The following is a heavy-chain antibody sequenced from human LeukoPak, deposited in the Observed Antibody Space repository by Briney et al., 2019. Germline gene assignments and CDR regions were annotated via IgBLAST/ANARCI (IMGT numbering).Heavy chain of an antibody. Sequence: SVKVSCKASGGTFSSYAISWVRQAPGQGLEWMGGIIPIFGTANYAQKFQGRVTMTRDMSTSTVYMELSSLRSEDTAVYYCARGEELHSDAFDIWGQGTMVTVSS. J-gene: IGHJ3*02. D-gene: IGHD1-26*01. CDR1: GGTFSSYA. V-gene: IGHV1-69*05. CDR3: ARGEELHSDAFDI. CDR2: IIPIFGTA.